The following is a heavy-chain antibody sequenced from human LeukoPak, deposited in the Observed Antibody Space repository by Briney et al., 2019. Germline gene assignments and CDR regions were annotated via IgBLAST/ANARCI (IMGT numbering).Heavy chain of an antibody. J-gene: IGHJ4*02. V-gene: IGHV1-3*01. D-gene: IGHD6-13*01. CDR2: INAGNGNT. CDR3: ARDLDAAAGYY. CDR1: GYTFTSYA. Sequence: ASVKVSCTASGYTFTSYAMHWVRQAPGQRLEWMGWINAGNGNTKYSQKFQGRVTITRDTSASTAYMELSSLRSEDTAVYYCARDLDAAAGYYWGQGTLVTVSS.